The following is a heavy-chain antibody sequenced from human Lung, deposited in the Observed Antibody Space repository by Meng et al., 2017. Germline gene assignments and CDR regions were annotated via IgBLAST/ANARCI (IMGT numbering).Heavy chain of an antibody. D-gene: IGHD2-15*01. Sequence: QVQLVQSGGEVKKPGASVKVSCKVSGYIFTTYGISWVRQAPGQGLEWMGWISPYNGYTSSIQKFQGRVTMTTDTSTSTAYMELMSLGSDDTAVYYCAILSHCTGGTCYPYDYWGQGTLVTVSS. V-gene: IGHV1-18*01. CDR1: GYIFTTYG. J-gene: IGHJ4*02. CDR2: ISPYNGYT. CDR3: AILSHCTGGTCYPYDY.